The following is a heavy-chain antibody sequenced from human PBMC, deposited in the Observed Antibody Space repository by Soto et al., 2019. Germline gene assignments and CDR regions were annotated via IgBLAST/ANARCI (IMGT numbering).Heavy chain of an antibody. D-gene: IGHD1-26*01. CDR1: GFTFSSYS. Sequence: GGSLRLSCAASGFTFSSYSMSWVRQAPGKGLEWVSAISGSGGSTYYADSVKGRFTISRDNSKNTLYLQMNSLRAEDTAVYYCAKDRSGRYFVLFDYWGQGTLVTVSS. J-gene: IGHJ4*02. CDR3: AKDRSGRYFVLFDY. V-gene: IGHV3-23*01. CDR2: ISGSGGST.